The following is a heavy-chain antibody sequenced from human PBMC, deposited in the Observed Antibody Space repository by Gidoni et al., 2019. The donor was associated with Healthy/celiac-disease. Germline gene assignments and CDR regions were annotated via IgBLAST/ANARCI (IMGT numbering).Heavy chain of an antibody. J-gene: IGHJ4*02. CDR2: INAGNGNT. CDR1: GYTFTSYA. CDR3: ARGPRGCSSTSCYLDY. Sequence: QVQLVQSGAEVKKPGASVTVSCKASGYTFTSYAMHWVRQAPGQRLEWMGWINAGNGNTKYSQKFQGRVTMTRDTSASTAYMELSSLRSEDTAVYYCARGPRGCSSTSCYLDYWGQGTLVTVSS. V-gene: IGHV1-3*01. D-gene: IGHD2-2*01.